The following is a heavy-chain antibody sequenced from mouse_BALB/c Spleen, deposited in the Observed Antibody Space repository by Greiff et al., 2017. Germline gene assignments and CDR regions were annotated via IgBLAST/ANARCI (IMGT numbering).Heavy chain of an antibody. CDR2: ISDGGSYT. D-gene: IGHD2-4*01. CDR3: ARAGDDYDYAMDY. V-gene: IGHV5-4*02. CDR1: GFTFSDYY. J-gene: IGHJ4*01. Sequence: DVMLVESGGGLVKPGGSLKLSCAASGFTFSDYYMYWVRQTPEKRLEWVATISDGGSYTYYPDSVKGRFTISRDNAKNNLYLQMSSLKSEDTAMYYCARAGDDYDYAMDYWGQGTSVTVSS.